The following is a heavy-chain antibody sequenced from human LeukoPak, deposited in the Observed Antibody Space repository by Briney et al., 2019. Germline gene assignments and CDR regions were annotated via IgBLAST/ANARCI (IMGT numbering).Heavy chain of an antibody. CDR2: IYSGGSI. V-gene: IGHV3-53*01. Sequence: GGSLRLSCEASGFTITRNYMTWVRQAPGKGLEWVSLIYSGGSISYSDSVKGRFTISRDTSKETVYLQMDSLRAEDTAVYYCARVTSRSGYYFDYWGQGSLVTVSS. CDR1: GFTITRNY. CDR3: ARVTSRSGYYFDY. D-gene: IGHD1-14*01. J-gene: IGHJ4*02.